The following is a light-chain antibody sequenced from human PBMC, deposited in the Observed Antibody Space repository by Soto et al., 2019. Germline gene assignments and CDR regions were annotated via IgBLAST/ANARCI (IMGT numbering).Light chain of an antibody. CDR1: QGIDRD. CDR3: QQFNNYQGT. CDR2: DAS. V-gene: IGKV1D-13*01. Sequence: AIPLSQSPSYLSASVGDRSNSLCRASQGIDRDLAWYQQKPGKAPKLLIFDASSLETGVPSRFSGSGSGTDFTLNISSLQPEDFATYYCQQFNNYQGTFGQGTRLEIK. J-gene: IGKJ5*01.